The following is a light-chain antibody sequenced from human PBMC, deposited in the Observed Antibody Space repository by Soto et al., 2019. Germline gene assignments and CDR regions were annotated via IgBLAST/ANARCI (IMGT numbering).Light chain of an antibody. CDR1: SSDVGGYNY. J-gene: IGLJ2*01. V-gene: IGLV2-14*01. CDR2: DVS. Sequence: QSALTQPASVSGSPGQSITISCTGTSSDVGGYNYVSWYQQPPDKAPKLMIYDVSNRPSGVSNRFSGSKSGITASLTISGLQAEDEADYYCSSYTSSDVVIFGGGTKVTVL. CDR3: SSYTSSDVVI.